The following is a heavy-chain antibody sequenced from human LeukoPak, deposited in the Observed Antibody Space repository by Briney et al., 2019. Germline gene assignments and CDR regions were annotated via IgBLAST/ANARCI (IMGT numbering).Heavy chain of an antibody. CDR2: INQSGSP. D-gene: IGHD3-22*01. CDR3: ARGVGDVSGYYVDY. V-gene: IGHV4-34*01. J-gene: IGHJ4*02. Sequence: SETLSLTCAVYGGSFSGYYWSWIRQPPGKGLEWIGEINQSGSPNYNPSLKSRITISVDTSKNQFSLKLRTVTAADTAVFYCARGVGDVSGYYVDYCGQGALVTVSS. CDR1: GGSFSGYY.